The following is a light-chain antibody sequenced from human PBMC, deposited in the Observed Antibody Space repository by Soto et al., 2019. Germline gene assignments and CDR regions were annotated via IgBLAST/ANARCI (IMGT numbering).Light chain of an antibody. CDR1: QSITTN. CDR3: QQYNDWPPKRT. CDR2: GAS. Sequence: EVVMTQSPVTLSVSPGERATLSCRASQSITTNLAWYQQKPGQAPRLPIYGASTRATGVPARFSGSGSGTQFTLTISSLQSEDFALYYCQQYNDWPPKRTFGQGTRVDFK. J-gene: IGKJ1*01. V-gene: IGKV3-15*01.